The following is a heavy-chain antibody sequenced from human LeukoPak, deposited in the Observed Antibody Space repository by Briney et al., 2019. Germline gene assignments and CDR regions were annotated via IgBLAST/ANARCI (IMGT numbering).Heavy chain of an antibody. J-gene: IGHJ1*01. CDR2: IRYDGSNK. V-gene: IGHV3-30*02. D-gene: IGHD2-2*01. CDR3: AKDWGNIVVVPADLEYFQH. CDR1: GFTFSSYG. Sequence: GGSLRLSCAASGFTFSSYGMHWVRQTPGKGLEWVAFIRYDGSNKYYADSVKGRFTISRDNSKNTLYLQMNSLRAEDTAVYYCAKDWGNIVVVPADLEYFQHWGQGTLVTVSS.